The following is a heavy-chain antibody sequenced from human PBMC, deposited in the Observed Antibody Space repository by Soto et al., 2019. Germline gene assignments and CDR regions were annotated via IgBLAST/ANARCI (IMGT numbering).Heavy chain of an antibody. Sequence: PSETLSVTCTVSGGSISSYYWSWSRQPPGKGLEWIGYIYYSGSTNYNPSLKSRVTISVDTSKNQFSLKLSSVTAADTAVYYCARLVRTSSVPTVCTIYHCPCFDYWGQGTLVTVSS. J-gene: IGHJ4*02. CDR2: IYYSGST. D-gene: IGHD4-17*01. V-gene: IGHV4-59*12. CDR1: GGSISSYY. CDR3: ARLVRTSSVPTVCTIYHCPCFDY.